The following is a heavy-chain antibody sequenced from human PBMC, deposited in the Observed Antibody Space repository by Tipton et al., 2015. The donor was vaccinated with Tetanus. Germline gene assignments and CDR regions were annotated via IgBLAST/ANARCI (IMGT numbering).Heavy chain of an antibody. D-gene: IGHD1-1*01. CDR3: ARKGYSYATPGLDS. V-gene: IGHV3-53*01. J-gene: IGHJ5*01. Sequence: GSLRLSCAISGFSVSSNYLTWVRQAPGKGLEWVSVIHTGGNTYYADSVKGRFTVSRDNSKNTFHLQMNSLRAEDTAVYYCARKGYSYATPGLDSWGQGTLVTVSS. CDR2: IHTGGNT. CDR1: GFSVSSNY.